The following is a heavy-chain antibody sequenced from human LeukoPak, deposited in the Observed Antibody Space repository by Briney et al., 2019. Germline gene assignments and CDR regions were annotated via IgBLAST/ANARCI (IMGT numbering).Heavy chain of an antibody. CDR1: GFTFSSHG. J-gene: IGHJ4*02. V-gene: IGHV3-30*18. Sequence: GGSLRLSCAASGFTFSSHGMHWVRQAPGKGLEWVAVISYDGSNKYYADSVKGRFTISRDNSKNTLYLQMNSLRAEDTAVYYCAEGLGEQQLTPNFDYWGQGTLVTVSS. CDR2: ISYDGSNK. CDR3: AEGLGEQQLTPNFDY. D-gene: IGHD6-13*01.